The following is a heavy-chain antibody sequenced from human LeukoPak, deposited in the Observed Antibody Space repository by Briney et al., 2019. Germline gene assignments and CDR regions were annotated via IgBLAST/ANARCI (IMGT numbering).Heavy chain of an antibody. Sequence: PGGTLRLSCAASGFTFSSYGMSWVRQAPGKGLEWVSAISGSGGSTNYADSVKGRFTISRDNSKNTLYLQMNSLRAEDTAVYYCANFAHYYGSGSYYNGAFDIWGQGTMVTVSS. CDR3: ANFAHYYGSGSYYNGAFDI. J-gene: IGHJ3*02. D-gene: IGHD3-10*01. V-gene: IGHV3-23*01. CDR1: GFTFSSYG. CDR2: ISGSGGST.